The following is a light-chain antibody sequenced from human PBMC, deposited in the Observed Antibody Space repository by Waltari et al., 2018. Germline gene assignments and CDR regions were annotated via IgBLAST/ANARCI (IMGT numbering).Light chain of an antibody. CDR3: QAWDGNTVI. CDR2: QDV. V-gene: IGLV3-1*01. J-gene: IGLJ2*01. CDR1: KLRDKY. Sequence: SYVLNQPPSVSVSPGQPASLTCPGEKLRDKYASWYQQKAGQPPVLIIYQDVERPSSIPDRFSASNSGTTATLTISGTQALDEADYYCQAWDGNTVIFGGGTRLTVL.